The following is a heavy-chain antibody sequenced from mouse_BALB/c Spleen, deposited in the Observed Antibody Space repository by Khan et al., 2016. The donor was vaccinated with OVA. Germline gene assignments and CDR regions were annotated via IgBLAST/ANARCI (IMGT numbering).Heavy chain of an antibody. Sequence: VQLQESGPGLVAPSQSLSITCTISGFSLTNYGIHWVRQPPGKGLEWLVVIWSDESTTYNSALKSRLTITKDNSKSQVFLKMNSLQTDDTAIYFCARQPYYHYNVMDYWGQGTSVTVSS. V-gene: IGHV2-6-1*01. D-gene: IGHD2-10*01. J-gene: IGHJ4*01. CDR2: IWSDEST. CDR1: GFSLTNYG. CDR3: ARQPYYHYNVMDY.